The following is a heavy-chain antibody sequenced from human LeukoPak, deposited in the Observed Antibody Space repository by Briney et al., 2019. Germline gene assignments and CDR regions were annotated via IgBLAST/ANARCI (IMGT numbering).Heavy chain of an antibody. D-gene: IGHD2/OR15-2a*01. V-gene: IGHV6-1*01. CDR2: TYYRSKWYN. CDR3: ARDNPVVLFMDV. J-gene: IGHJ6*03. CDR1: GDSVSSNSAA. Sequence: SQTLSLTCAISGDSVSSNSAAWNWIRQSPSRGLEWLGRTYYRSKWYNDYAVSVKSRITINPDTSKNQFSLKLSSVTAADTAVYYCARDNPVVLFMDVWGKGTTVTVSS.